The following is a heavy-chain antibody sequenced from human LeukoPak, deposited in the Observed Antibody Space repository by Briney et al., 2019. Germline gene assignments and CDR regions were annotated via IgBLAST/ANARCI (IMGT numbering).Heavy chain of an antibody. CDR3: ARVGSESYGVHDY. D-gene: IGHD1-26*01. V-gene: IGHV1-2*02. Sequence: ASVKVSCKAPGYTFTGYYMHWVRQAPGQGLEWMGWINPNSGGTNYAQKFQGRVTMTRDTSISTAYMELSRLRSDDTAVYYCARVGSESYGVHDYWGQGTLVTVSS. J-gene: IGHJ4*02. CDR2: INPNSGGT. CDR1: GYTFTGYY.